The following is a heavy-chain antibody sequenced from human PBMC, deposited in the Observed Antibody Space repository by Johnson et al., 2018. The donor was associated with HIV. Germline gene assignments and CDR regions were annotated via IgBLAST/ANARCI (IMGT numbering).Heavy chain of an antibody. Sequence: MLLMESGGGLTQPGGSLRLSCAASGFTVRSNYMSWVRQAPGKGLEWVSVIYSGGSTNYADSVKGRFTISRDNSKNTLYLQMNSLKTEDTAVYYCAQDGTLRAFDIWGQGTMVTVSS. J-gene: IGHJ3*02. CDR2: IYSGGST. CDR3: AQDGTLRAFDI. CDR1: GFTVRSNY. V-gene: IGHV3-53*01.